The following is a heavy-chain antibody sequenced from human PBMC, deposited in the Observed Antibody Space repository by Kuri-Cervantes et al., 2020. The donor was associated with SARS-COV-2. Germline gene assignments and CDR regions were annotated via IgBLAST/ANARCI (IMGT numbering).Heavy chain of an antibody. J-gene: IGHJ3*02. Sequence: GGSLRLSCAGSGFPFPSHAMNWVRQAPGKGLEWVSAISGSGGSTYYADSVKGRFTISRDNSKNTLYLQMNSLRAEDTAVYYCAKDKDSGEGYLFAFDIWGQGTMVTVSS. CDR3: AKDKDSGEGYLFAFDI. CDR2: ISGSGGST. CDR1: GFPFPSHA. D-gene: IGHD3-10*01. V-gene: IGHV3-23*01.